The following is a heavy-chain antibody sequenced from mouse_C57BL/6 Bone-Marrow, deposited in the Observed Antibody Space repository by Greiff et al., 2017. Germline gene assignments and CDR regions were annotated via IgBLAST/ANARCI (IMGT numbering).Heavy chain of an antibody. CDR1: GFTFSDYG. D-gene: IGHD1-1*01. CDR2: ISSGSSTI. CDR3: ARRDYYGSHDY. J-gene: IGHJ2*01. Sequence: EVKLMESGGGLVKPGGSLKLSCAASGFTFSDYGMHWVRQAPEKGLEWVAYISSGSSTIYYADTVKGLFTISRDNAKNTLFLQMTSLRSEDTAMYYCARRDYYGSHDYWGQGTTLTVSS. V-gene: IGHV5-17*01.